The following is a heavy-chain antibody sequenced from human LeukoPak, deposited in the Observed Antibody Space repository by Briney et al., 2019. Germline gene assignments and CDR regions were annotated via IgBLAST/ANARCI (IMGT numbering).Heavy chain of an antibody. CDR3: ARTPLKQCTSTTCPLFFDY. Sequence: SETLSLTCAVYGGSFSGFYWRWLRQATGKGLEWIGEINCSGSTNYNPSLKSRVTMSVDTSKNRFSLKLSSVTAADTAVYFCARTPLKQCTSTTCPLFFDYWGQGTLVTVSS. CDR2: INCSGST. D-gene: IGHD2-8*01. V-gene: IGHV4-34*01. CDR1: GGSFSGFY. J-gene: IGHJ4*02.